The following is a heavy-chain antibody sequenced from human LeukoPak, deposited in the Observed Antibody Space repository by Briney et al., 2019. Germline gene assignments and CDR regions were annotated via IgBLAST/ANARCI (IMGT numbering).Heavy chain of an antibody. CDR2: IRSKAYAGTT. V-gene: IGHV3-49*04. D-gene: IGHD2-2*01. CDR3: TRGGDFGVPAPLGIDAFDI. Sequence: GGSLRLSCTASGFTFGDNALSWVRQAPGKGLEWVGFIRSKAYAGTTEYAASVKGRFTISRDDSKSIAYLQMNSLKTEDTAVYYCTRGGDFGVPAPLGIDAFDIWGQGTMVTVSS. J-gene: IGHJ3*02. CDR1: GFTFGDNA.